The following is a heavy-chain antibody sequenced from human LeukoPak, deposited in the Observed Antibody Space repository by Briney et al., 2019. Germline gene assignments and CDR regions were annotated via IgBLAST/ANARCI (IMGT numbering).Heavy chain of an antibody. CDR1: GGSFSGYY. J-gene: IGHJ4*02. CDR3: ARASHDYGDYSHFDY. CDR2: INHSGST. D-gene: IGHD4-17*01. V-gene: IGHV4-34*01. Sequence: ASETLSLTCAVYGGSFSGYYWSWIRQPPGKGLEWIGEINHSGSTNYNPSLKSRVTISVDTSKNQFSLKLSSVTAADTAVYYCARASHDYGDYSHFDYWGQGTLVTVSS.